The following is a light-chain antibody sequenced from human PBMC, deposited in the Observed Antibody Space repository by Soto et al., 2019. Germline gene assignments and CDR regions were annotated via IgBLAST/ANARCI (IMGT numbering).Light chain of an antibody. CDR1: RSNIGNNY. V-gene: IGLV1-51*01. Sequence: QSVLTQPPSVSAAPGQKVTVSCSGTRSNIGNNYVSWYQQLPGTAPKLLIYDNDKRPSGIPDRFSASKSGTSATLGITGLQTGDEADYYCEAWDSSRRAGVFGGGTKLTVL. CDR3: EAWDSSRRAGV. CDR2: DND. J-gene: IGLJ3*02.